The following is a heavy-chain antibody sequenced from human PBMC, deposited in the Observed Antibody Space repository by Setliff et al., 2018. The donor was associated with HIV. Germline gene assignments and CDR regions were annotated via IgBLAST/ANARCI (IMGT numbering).Heavy chain of an antibody. CDR1: GDFFSSDY. CDR3: ARGRVPFDY. V-gene: IGHV3-7*01. D-gene: IGHD2-2*01. Sequence: ETLSLTCTVSGDFFSSDYYWGWIRQPPGKGLEWVANIKQGGSEKYYVDSVKGRFTISRDDTKNSLYLQMNSLIVEDTAVYYCARGRVPFDYWGQGTLVTVSS. CDR2: IKQGGSEK. J-gene: IGHJ4*02.